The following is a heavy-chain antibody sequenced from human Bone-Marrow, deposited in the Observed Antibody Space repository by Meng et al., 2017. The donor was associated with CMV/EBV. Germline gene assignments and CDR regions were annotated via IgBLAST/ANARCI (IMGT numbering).Heavy chain of an antibody. D-gene: IGHD3-22*01. J-gene: IGHJ1*01. CDR3: SRDARITMIVDVSTYYMSY. CDR1: DYTFTNYG. V-gene: IGHV1-18*01. Sequence: ASVKVSCKTSDYTFTNYGVVWMRQAPGQGLEWMGWLRGYNGDTKYAQEVQGRVTMTAETSTNTAYMELRRLRPDDTAVYHCSRDARITMIVDVSTYYMSYWGQGTMVTVSS. CDR2: LRGYNGDT.